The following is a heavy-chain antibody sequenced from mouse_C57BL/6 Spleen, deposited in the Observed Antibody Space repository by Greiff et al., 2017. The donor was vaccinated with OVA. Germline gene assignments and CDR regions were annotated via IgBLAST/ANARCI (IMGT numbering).Heavy chain of an antibody. CDR1: GFNIKNTY. CDR3: APYYYGSSSPDWFAY. D-gene: IGHD1-1*01. CDR2: IDPANGNT. J-gene: IGHJ3*01. Sequence: EVKLVESVAELVRPGASVKLSCTASGFNIKNTYMHWVKQRPEQGLEWIGRIDPANGNTKYAPKFQGKATITADTSSNTAYLQLSSLTSEDTAIYYCAPYYYGSSSPDWFAYWGQGTLVTVSA. V-gene: IGHV14-3*01.